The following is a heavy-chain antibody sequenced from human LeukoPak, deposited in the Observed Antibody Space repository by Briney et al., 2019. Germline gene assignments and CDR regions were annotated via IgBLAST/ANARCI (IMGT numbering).Heavy chain of an antibody. D-gene: IGHD3-22*01. CDR3: ATAFTMIIVGFDY. Sequence: ASVKVSCKASGYTFTDYYMHWVRQAPGQGLEWMGWINPYSGGTNYAQKFQGRVTMTRDTSISTAYMELSRLRSDDTAVYYCATAFTMIIVGFDYWGQGTLVTVSS. CDR2: INPYSGGT. J-gene: IGHJ4*02. CDR1: GYTFTDYY. V-gene: IGHV1-2*02.